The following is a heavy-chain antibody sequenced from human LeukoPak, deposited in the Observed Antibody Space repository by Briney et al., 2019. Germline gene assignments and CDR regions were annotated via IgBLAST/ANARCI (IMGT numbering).Heavy chain of an antibody. J-gene: IGHJ4*02. Sequence: GGSLRLSCAASGFTFSSYWMHWVRQAPGKGLVWVSRIYSDGSSTSYADSVKGRCTISRDNAKNTLYLQMNSLRAEDTAVYYCARDEQYYDFWSGYYHNLFDYWGQGTLVTVSS. CDR2: IYSDGSST. CDR3: ARDEQYYDFWSGYYHNLFDY. V-gene: IGHV3-74*01. D-gene: IGHD3-3*01. CDR1: GFTFSSYW.